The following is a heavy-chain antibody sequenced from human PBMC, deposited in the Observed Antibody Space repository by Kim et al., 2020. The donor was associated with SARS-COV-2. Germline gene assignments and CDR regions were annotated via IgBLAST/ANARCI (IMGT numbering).Heavy chain of an antibody. CDR3: ARVRWGLSGWYWGNFDY. V-gene: IGHV1-46*01. CDR1: GYTFTSYY. J-gene: IGHJ4*02. CDR2: INPSGGST. Sequence: ASVKVSCKASGYTFTSYYMHWVRQAPGQGLEWMGIINPSGGSTSYAQKFQGRVTMTRDTSTSTVYMELSSLRSEDTAVYYCARVRWGLSGWYWGNFDYWGQGTLVTVSS. D-gene: IGHD6-19*01.